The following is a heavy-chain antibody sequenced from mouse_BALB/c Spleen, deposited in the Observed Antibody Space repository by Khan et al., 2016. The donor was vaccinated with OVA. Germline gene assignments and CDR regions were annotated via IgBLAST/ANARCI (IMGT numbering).Heavy chain of an antibody. D-gene: IGHD1-1*02. CDR2: IWGDGNT. Sequence: QVQLKESGPGLVAPSQSLSITCTVSGFSLTSYGVNWVRQPPGKGLEWLGVIWGDGNTNYHSALKSRLSISQDNSKSQGCLKLNSLQTDDPAPYYCGKQDPGTLSAVYYWGQGPSVTVSS. V-gene: IGHV2-3*01. J-gene: IGHJ4*01. CDR3: GKQDPGTLSAVYY. CDR1: GFSLTSYG.